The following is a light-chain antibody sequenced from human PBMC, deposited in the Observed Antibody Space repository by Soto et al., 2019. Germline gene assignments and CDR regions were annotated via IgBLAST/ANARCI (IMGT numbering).Light chain of an antibody. Sequence: EIVLTQSPATLSLSPGERATLSCRASQSVSNYLAWYQQKPGQAPRLLIYDASNRSTGIPARFSGSGSGTDFTLTISSLEPEDFAVYYCQQRSNWPLLTSGGATKVEIK. CDR2: DAS. CDR3: QQRSNWPLLT. J-gene: IGKJ4*01. V-gene: IGKV3-11*01. CDR1: QSVSNY.